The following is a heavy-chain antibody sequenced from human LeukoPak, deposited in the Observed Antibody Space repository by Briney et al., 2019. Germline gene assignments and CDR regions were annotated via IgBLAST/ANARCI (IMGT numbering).Heavy chain of an antibody. CDR3: ARGPRYYDILTGYYTIGDFDY. J-gene: IGHJ4*02. CDR1: GYTFTSYA. CDR2: INPNSGGT. D-gene: IGHD3-9*01. V-gene: IGHV1-2*02. Sequence: GASVKVSCKASGYTFTSYAMNWVRQAPGQGLEWMGWINPNSGGTNYAQKFQGRVTMTRDTSISTAYMELSRLRSDDTAVYYCARGPRYYDILTGYYTIGDFDYWGQGTLVTVSS.